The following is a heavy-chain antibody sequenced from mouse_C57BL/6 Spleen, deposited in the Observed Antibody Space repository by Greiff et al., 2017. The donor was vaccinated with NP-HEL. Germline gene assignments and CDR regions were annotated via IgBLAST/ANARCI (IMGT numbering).Heavy chain of an antibody. CDR2: INPSSGYT. D-gene: IGHD1-1*01. J-gene: IGHJ2*01. CDR3: ARGGITTVVERGDY. CDR1: GYTFTSYT. Sequence: QVQLQQSGAELARPGASVKMSCKASGYTFTSYTMHWVKQRPGQGLEWIGYINPSSGYTKYNQKFKDKATLTADKSSSTAYMQLSSLTSEDSAVYYCARGGITTVVERGDYWGQGTTLTVSS. V-gene: IGHV1-4*01.